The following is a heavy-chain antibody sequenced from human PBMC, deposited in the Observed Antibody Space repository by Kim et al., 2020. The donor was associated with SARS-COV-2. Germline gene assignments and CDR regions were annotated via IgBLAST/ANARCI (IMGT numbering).Heavy chain of an antibody. V-gene: IGHV4-61*01. Sequence: SETLSLTCTVSGGSVSSGSYYWSWIRQPPGKGLEWIGYIYYSGSTNYNPSLKSRVTISVDTSKNQFSLKLSSVTAADTAVYYCARDAAAAGSHVTAADVYGFDYWGQGTLVTVSS. CDR2: IYYSGST. CDR1: GGSVSSGSYY. CDR3: ARDAAAAGSHVTAADVYGFDY. D-gene: IGHD6-13*01. J-gene: IGHJ4*02.